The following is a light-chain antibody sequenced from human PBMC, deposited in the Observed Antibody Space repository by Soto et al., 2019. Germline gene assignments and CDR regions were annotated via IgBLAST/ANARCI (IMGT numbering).Light chain of an antibody. CDR2: AAS. CDR1: RGISRW. Sequence: DIQMTEYPSSVSASVGDRVTITCRARRGISRWLAWYQQKPEKAPKLLIYAASRLQSGDPSRFSGSESGTDFTLTISSLQPEDFATYYCHQANSFPPDFGQGTRLEIK. J-gene: IGKJ5*01. CDR3: HQANSFPPD. V-gene: IGKV1-12*01.